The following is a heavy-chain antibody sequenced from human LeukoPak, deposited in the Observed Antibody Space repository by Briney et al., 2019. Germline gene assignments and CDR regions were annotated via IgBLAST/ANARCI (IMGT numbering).Heavy chain of an antibody. CDR2: ISYDGSNK. CDR3: TTDANWYFDY. J-gene: IGHJ4*02. V-gene: IGHV3-30-3*01. D-gene: IGHD7-27*01. CDR1: GFTFSSYA. Sequence: GGSLRLSCAASGFTFSSYAMHWVRQAPGKGLEWVAVISYDGSNKYYADSVKGRFTISRDDSKNTLYLQMNSLKTEDTAVYYCTTDANWYFDYWGQGTLVTVSS.